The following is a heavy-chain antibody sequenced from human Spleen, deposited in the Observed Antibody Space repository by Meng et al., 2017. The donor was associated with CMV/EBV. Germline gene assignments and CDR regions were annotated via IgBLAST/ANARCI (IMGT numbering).Heavy chain of an antibody. CDR1: RFTFSSYS. CDR3: ARARSYYDSSGYWFDY. D-gene: IGHD3-22*01. Sequence: GGSLRLSCAASRFTFSSYSMNWVRQAPGKGLEWVSSISSSSSYIYYADSVRGRFTISRDNAKNSLYLQMNSLRAEDTAVYYCARARSYYDSSGYWFDYWGQGTLVTVSS. V-gene: IGHV3-21*01. J-gene: IGHJ4*02. CDR2: ISSSSSYI.